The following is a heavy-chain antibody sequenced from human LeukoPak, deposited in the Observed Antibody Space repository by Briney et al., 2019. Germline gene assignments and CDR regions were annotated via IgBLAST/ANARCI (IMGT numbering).Heavy chain of an antibody. CDR1: GFVVSSNY. CDR3: ARDREGSSSWDY. D-gene: IGHD6-13*01. Sequence: PGGSLRLSCAVSGFVVSSNYMNWVRQPPGKGLEWVSIIYSGGRTYYADSVKGRFIISRDNSKNTLYLQMNSLRVEDTGVYYCARDREGSSSWDYWGQGTLVTVS. CDR2: IYSGGRT. J-gene: IGHJ4*02. V-gene: IGHV3-53*01.